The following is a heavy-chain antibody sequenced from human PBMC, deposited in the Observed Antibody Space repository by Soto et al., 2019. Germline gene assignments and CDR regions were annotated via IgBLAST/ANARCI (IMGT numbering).Heavy chain of an antibody. CDR2: IWYDGSNK. D-gene: IGHD1-20*01. V-gene: IGHV3-33*01. CDR3: AREPHNWTDASDAFDI. J-gene: IGHJ3*02. CDR1: GFTFSSYG. Sequence: QVQLVESGGGVVQPGRSLRLSCAASGFTFSSYGMHWVRQAPGKGLEWVAVIWYDGSNKYYADSVKGRFTISRDNSKNTLYLQMNSLRAEDTAVYYCAREPHNWTDASDAFDIWGQGTMVTVSS.